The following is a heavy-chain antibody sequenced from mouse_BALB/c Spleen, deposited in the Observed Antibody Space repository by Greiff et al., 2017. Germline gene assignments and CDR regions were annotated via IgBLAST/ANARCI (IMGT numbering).Heavy chain of an antibody. D-gene: IGHD2-4*01. V-gene: IGHV2-9*02. J-gene: IGHJ3*01. CDR2: IWAGGST. CDR1: GFSLTSYG. Sequence: QVQLQQSGPGLVAPSQSLSITCTVSGFSLTSYGVHWVRQPPGKGLEWLGVIWAGGSTNYNSALMSRLSISKDNSKSQVFLKMNSLQTDDTAMYYCARTPYDYDEAWFAYWGQGTLVTVSA. CDR3: ARTPYDYDEAWFAY.